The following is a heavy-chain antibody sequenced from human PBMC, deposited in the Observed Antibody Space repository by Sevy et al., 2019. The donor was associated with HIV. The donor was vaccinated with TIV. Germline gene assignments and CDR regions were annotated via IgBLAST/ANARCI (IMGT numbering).Heavy chain of an antibody. D-gene: IGHD2-15*01. CDR2: ITSSSSYI. Sequence: GGSLRLSCAASGFTFSTSTMNWVRQAPGKGLEWVSLITSSSSYIFYADSVKGRFTISRDNAKNSRFLQMNSLRVEDTAVYYCVRDGWNYWGQGTLVTVSS. CDR1: GFTFSTST. CDR3: VRDGWNY. V-gene: IGHV3-21*04. J-gene: IGHJ4*02.